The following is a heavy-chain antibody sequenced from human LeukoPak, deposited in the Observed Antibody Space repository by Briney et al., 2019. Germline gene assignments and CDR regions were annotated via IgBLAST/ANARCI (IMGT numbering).Heavy chain of an antibody. D-gene: IGHD3-3*01. CDR2: ISAYNGNT. CDR3: ARDLHVLRFLEWLFHPFDY. CDR1: GYTFTSYG. V-gene: IGHV1-18*01. J-gene: IGHJ4*02. Sequence: GASVNVSCKASGYTFTSYGISWVRQAPGQGLEWMGWISAYNGNTNYAQKLQGRVTLTTDTSTSTAYMELRSLRSDDTAVYYCARDLHVLRFLEWLFHPFDYWGQGTLVTVSS.